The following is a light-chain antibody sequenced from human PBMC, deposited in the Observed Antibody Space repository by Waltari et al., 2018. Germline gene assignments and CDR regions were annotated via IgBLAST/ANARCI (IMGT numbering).Light chain of an antibody. CDR3: SSFAGRWV. Sequence: QSALTQPPSASGSPGQSVTISCTGTSSDFGNYNFVSWYQQHPGKAPKVIIYEVTKRASGVPDRFSGSKSGNTAPLTVSGLQAEDEADYYCSSFAGRWVFGGGTKLTVL. J-gene: IGLJ3*02. V-gene: IGLV2-8*01. CDR2: EVT. CDR1: SSDFGNYNF.